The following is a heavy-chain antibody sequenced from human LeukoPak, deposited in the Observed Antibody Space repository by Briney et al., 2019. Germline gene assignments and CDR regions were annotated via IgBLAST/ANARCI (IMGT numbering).Heavy chain of an antibody. D-gene: IGHD6-13*01. CDR3: ARSGYSSSFDYYYYMDV. V-gene: IGHV1-69*06. Sequence: SVNVSCKASGGTFSSYAISWVRQAPGQGLEWMGRIIPIFGTANYAQKFQGRVTITADKSTSTAYMELSSLRSEDTAVYYCARSGYSSSFDYYYYMDVWGKGTTVTVSS. J-gene: IGHJ6*03. CDR2: IIPIFGTA. CDR1: GGTFSSYA.